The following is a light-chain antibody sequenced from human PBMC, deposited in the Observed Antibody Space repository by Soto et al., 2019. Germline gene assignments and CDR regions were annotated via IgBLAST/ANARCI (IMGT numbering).Light chain of an antibody. CDR2: DAS. J-gene: IGKJ5*01. CDR3: QQYGSSPFT. Sequence: EIVLTQSPATLSLSPGERATPSCGASQSVSNNYLAWYQQKPGLAPRLLIYDASSRATGVPDRFSGSGSGTDFTLTISRLEPEDFSVYYCQQYGSSPFTFGQGTRLEIK. V-gene: IGKV3D-20*01. CDR1: QSVSNNY.